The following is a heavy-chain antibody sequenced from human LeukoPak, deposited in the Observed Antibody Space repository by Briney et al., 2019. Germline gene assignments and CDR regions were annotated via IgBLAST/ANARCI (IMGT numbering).Heavy chain of an antibody. CDR1: GFTFSSYA. Sequence: GGSLRLSCAASGFTFSSYAMTWVRQAPGEGLEWVSAITDTGGDTYYADSVKGRFTISRDNSKNTLFLQMNSLRAEDTAVYYCARDWASIVPAAIFYYFDYWGQGTLVTVSS. CDR3: ARDWASIVPAAIFYYFDY. J-gene: IGHJ4*02. D-gene: IGHD2-2*02. V-gene: IGHV3-23*01. CDR2: ITDTGGDT.